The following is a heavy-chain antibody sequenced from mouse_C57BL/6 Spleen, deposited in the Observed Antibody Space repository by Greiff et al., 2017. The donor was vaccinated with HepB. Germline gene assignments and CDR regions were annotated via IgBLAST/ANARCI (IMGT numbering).Heavy chain of an antibody. Sequence: VQLQQSGPELVKPGASVKMSCKASGYTFTDYNMHWVKQSHGKSLEWIGYINPNNGGTSYNQKFKGKATLTVNKSSSTAYMELRSLTSDDSAVYYCARNYGSRWYFDVWGTGTTVTVSS. D-gene: IGHD1-1*01. V-gene: IGHV1-22*01. CDR2: INPNNGGT. CDR1: GYTFTDYN. CDR3: ARNYGSRWYFDV. J-gene: IGHJ1*03.